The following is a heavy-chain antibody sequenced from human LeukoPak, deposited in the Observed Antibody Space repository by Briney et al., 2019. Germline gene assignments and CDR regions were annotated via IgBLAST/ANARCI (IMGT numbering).Heavy chain of an antibody. D-gene: IGHD4-11*01. Sequence: GASVKVSCKASGGTFSSYAICWVRQAPGQGLEWMGGIIPIFGTANYAQKFQGRVTITTDESTSTAYMELSSLRSEDTAVYYCARGGMTTVPLGHYWGQGTLVTVSS. V-gene: IGHV1-69*05. CDR1: GGTFSSYA. CDR2: IIPIFGTA. CDR3: ARGGMTTVPLGHY. J-gene: IGHJ4*02.